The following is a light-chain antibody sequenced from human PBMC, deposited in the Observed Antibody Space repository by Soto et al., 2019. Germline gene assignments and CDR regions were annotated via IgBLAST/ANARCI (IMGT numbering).Light chain of an antibody. Sequence: DIQMTQSPSSLSASVGDRVTITCRASQSISSYLNWYQQKPGKAPKLLIYDASSLQTGVPSRFSGSGSGTDFTLTISSLQPEDFATYYCQQSYNTLITFGQGTRLEIK. CDR1: QSISSY. CDR3: QQSYNTLIT. J-gene: IGKJ5*01. V-gene: IGKV1-39*01. CDR2: DAS.